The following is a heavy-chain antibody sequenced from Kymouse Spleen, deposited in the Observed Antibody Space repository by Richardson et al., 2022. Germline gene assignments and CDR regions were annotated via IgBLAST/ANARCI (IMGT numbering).Heavy chain of an antibody. V-gene: IGHV1-8*01. CDR1: GYTFTSYD. D-gene: IGHD3-3*01. J-gene: IGHJ6*02. CDR2: MNPNSGNT. CDR3: ARRYYDFWSGYYTGYYYYYGMDV. Sequence: QVQLVQSGAEVKKPGASVKVSCKASGYTFTSYDINWVRQATGQGLEWMGWMNPNSGNTGYAQKFQGRVTMTRNTSISTAYMELSSLRSEDTAVYYCARRYYDFWSGYYTGYYYYYGMDVWGQGTTVTVSS.